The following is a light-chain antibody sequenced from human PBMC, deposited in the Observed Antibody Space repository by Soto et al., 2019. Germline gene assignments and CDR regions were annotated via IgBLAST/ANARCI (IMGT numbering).Light chain of an antibody. CDR1: MRDIGAFNL. CDR2: KVR. V-gene: IGLV2-14*01. J-gene: IGLJ2*01. CDR3: ASVTSKSTLI. Sequence: QSALTQPASVSGSPGQSITISCAGTMRDIGAFNLVSWYQQHASKAPRLIFYKVRYPPAGIALRLSASNSAKAASPTISLLPDEDDAYYYCASVTSKSTLIFGGGTKLTVL.